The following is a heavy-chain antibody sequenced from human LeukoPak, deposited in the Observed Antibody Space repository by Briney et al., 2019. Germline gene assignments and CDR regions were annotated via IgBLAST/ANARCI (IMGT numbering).Heavy chain of an antibody. D-gene: IGHD6-13*01. CDR2: IYSGDST. J-gene: IGHJ3*02. CDR3: ARDSSSLDAFDI. Sequence: GGSLRLSCAASGLTVSSNYMSWVRQAPGKGLEWVSVIYSGDSTAYADSVKGRFTISRDNSKNTLYLQMNSLRAEDTAVYYCARDSSSLDAFDIWGQGTMVTVSS. CDR1: GLTVSSNY. V-gene: IGHV3-53*01.